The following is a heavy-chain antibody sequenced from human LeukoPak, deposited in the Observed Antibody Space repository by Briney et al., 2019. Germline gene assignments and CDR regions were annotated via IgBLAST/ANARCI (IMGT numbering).Heavy chain of an antibody. CDR1: GDSISSYC. CDR2: IYTSGST. CDR3: ARGISSSSYPYFDF. J-gene: IGHJ4*02. Sequence: SETLSLTCTVSGDSISSYCWSWVRQRAGKGLEWVGRIYTSGSTNYNPSLKSRVTMSVDTSKNHFSLNLNSVAAADTAVYYCARGISSSSYPYFDFWGQGTLVTVSS. V-gene: IGHV4-4*07. D-gene: IGHD6-13*01.